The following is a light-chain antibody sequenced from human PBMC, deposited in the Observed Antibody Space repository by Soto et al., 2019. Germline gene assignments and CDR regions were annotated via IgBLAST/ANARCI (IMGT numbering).Light chain of an antibody. CDR2: AAS. CDR3: QQYHSYSN. CDR1: QNINTW. Sequence: DIQMTQSPSTLSASVGGRVTITCRSSQNINTWLSWHQQKPGKAPKLLIYAASTLQSGVPLRFSGTGSGTEFTLTISSLQPDDFATYYCQQYHSYSNFGQGTKVDIK. V-gene: IGKV1-5*03. J-gene: IGKJ1*01.